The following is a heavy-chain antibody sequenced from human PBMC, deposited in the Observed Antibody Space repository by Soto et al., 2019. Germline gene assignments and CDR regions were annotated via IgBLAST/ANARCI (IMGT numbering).Heavy chain of an antibody. CDR2: ISGSGGST. D-gene: IGHD3-9*01. Sequence: GGSLRLSCAASGFTFSSYAMSWVRQAPGKGLEWVSAISGSGGSTYYADSVKGRFTISRDNSKKTLYLQMNSLRAEDTAVYYCAKPTIMYYDILTQLKEAFDLWGRGTLVNVSS. J-gene: IGHJ2*01. CDR1: GFTFSSYA. V-gene: IGHV3-23*01. CDR3: AKPTIMYYDILTQLKEAFDL.